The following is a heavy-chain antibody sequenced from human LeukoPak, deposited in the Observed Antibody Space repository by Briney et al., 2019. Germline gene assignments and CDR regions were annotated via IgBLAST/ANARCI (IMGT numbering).Heavy chain of an antibody. V-gene: IGHV1-69*04. D-gene: IGHD5-12*01. CDR3: ASQYSGYDWVVDY. J-gene: IGHJ4*02. CDR1: GGTFSSYA. Sequence: SVKVSCKASGGTFSSYAMSWVRQAPGQGLEWMGRIIPILGIANYAQKFQGRVTITADKSTSTAYMELSSLRSEDTAVYYCASQYSGYDWVVDYWGQGTLVTVSS. CDR2: IIPILGIA.